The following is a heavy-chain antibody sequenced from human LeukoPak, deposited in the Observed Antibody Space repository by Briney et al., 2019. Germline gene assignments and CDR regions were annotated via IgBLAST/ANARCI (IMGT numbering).Heavy chain of an antibody. CDR2: ISYDGSNK. CDR1: GFTFSSYG. D-gene: IGHD1-26*01. Sequence: GGSLRLSCAASGFTFSSYGMHWVRQAPGKGLEWVAVISYDGSNKYYADSVKGRFTISRDKSKNTLYLQMNSLRAEDTAVYYCARVAAATYFDYWGQGTLVTVSS. CDR3: ARVAAATYFDY. J-gene: IGHJ4*02. V-gene: IGHV3-30*03.